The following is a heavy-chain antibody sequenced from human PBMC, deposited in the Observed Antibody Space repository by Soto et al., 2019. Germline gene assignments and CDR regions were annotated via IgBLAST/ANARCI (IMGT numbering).Heavy chain of an antibody. CDR2: IKQDGSEK. Sequence: GGSLRLSCAASGFTFSSYWMSWVRQAPGKGPEWVANIKQDGSEKYYVDSVKGRFTISRDNAKNSLYLQMNSLRAEDTAVYYCARWAACSSTSCYRYYYYYYMDVWGKGTTVTVSS. CDR1: GFTFSSYW. V-gene: IGHV3-7*01. D-gene: IGHD2-2*01. J-gene: IGHJ6*03. CDR3: ARWAACSSTSCYRYYYYYYMDV.